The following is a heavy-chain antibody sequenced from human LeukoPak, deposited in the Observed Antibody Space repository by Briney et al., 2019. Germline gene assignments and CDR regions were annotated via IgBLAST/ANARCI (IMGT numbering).Heavy chain of an antibody. CDR3: AREAEGGYNVPGRWFDP. CDR2: AIPLFGTA. CDR1: GGTFSNYA. Sequence: SVKVSCKASGGTFSNYAINWVRQAPGQGLEWMGGAIPLFGTANYAKKFQGRVTITADESTSTAYMEMSSLRSEDTAVYYCAREAEGGYNVPGRWFDPWGQGTLVTVSS. D-gene: IGHD5-24*01. J-gene: IGHJ5*02. V-gene: IGHV1-69*13.